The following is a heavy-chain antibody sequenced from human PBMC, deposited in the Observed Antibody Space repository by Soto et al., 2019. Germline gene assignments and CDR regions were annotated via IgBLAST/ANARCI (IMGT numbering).Heavy chain of an antibody. V-gene: IGHV4-59*12. CDR1: GGSISNYY. J-gene: IGHJ4*02. CDR3: ASRNCGGDCYSHVDS. CDR2: VYRGEIT. D-gene: IGHD2-21*02. Sequence: SETLSLTCTVSGGSISNYYWSWIRQPPGKRPEWIGYVYRGEITNYNPSLKSRVTISVDTSKNQFSLKLSSVTAADTAVYYCASRNCGGDCYSHVDSWGQGALVTVSS.